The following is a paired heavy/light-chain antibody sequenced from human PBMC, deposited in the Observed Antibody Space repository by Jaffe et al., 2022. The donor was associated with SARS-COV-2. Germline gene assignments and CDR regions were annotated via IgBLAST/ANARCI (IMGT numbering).Light chain of an antibody. V-gene: IGKV1-5*03. CDR2: KAS. J-gene: IGKJ1*01. CDR1: QNINIW. Sequence: DIQMTQSPSTLSASVGDRVSITCRASQNINIWLAWYQQKPGKTPKLLISKASRLESEVPSRFSGSGSGTDFTLTISSLQPDDFATYYCQQYNSQFWTFGQGTKVE. CDR3: QQYNSQFWT.
Heavy chain of an antibody. J-gene: IGHJ6*02. D-gene: IGHD3-3*01. V-gene: IGHV4-61*02. CDR2: IRTSGNTNYNPT. CDR1: GGSISSGNYH. Sequence: QVQLQESGPGLVEPSQTLSLTCTVSGGSISSGNYHWSWVRQPAGRGLEWIGRIRTSGNTNYNPTNYNPSLKSRVTISADTSKNQFSLKLDSVTAADTAVYYCTRSPIDVLRFVEWRKSDEFCAMDVWGQGTTVTVSS. CDR3: TRSPIDVLRFVEWRKSDEFCAMDV.